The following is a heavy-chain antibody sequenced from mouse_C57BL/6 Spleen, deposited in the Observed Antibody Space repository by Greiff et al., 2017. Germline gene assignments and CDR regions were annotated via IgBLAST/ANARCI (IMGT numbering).Heavy chain of an antibody. J-gene: IGHJ2*01. CDR1: GFNIKDYY. D-gene: IGHD1-1*01. V-gene: IGHV14-2*01. Sequence: EVQLQQSGAELVKPGASVKLSCTASGFNIKDYYMHWVKQRTEQGLEWIGRLDPEDGETKYAPKFQGKATIKADTSSNASFLQLSSLTSEDTAVYYCAVDYYGSSPHFDYWGQGTTLTVSS. CDR2: LDPEDGET. CDR3: AVDYYGSSPHFDY.